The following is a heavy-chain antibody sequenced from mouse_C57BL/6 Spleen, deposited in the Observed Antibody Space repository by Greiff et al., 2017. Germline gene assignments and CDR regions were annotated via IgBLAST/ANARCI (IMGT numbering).Heavy chain of an antibody. V-gene: IGHV10-3*01. CDR3: VGEREITTVVATSYFDY. CDR2: IRSKSSNYAT. D-gene: IGHD1-1*01. Sequence: EVQGVESGGGLVQPKGSLKLSCAASGFTFHTYAMHWVRQAPGKGLEWVARIRSKSSNYATYYAASVKDRFTISSDDSQSKLYLQMNNLKTEDTAMYYGVGEREITTVVATSYFDYWGQGTTRTVSS. CDR1: GFTFHTYA. J-gene: IGHJ2*01.